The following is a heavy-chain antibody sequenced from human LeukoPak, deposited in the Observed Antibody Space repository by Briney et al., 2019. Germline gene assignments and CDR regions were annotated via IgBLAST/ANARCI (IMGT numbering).Heavy chain of an antibody. V-gene: IGHV1-3*01. J-gene: IGHJ5*02. CDR2: INAGNGNT. Sequence: ASVKVSCKASGYTFTSYAMHWVRQAPGQRLEWMGWINAGNGNTKYSQKFQGRVTITRDTSASTAYMELSSLRSEDTAVYYCARDYCSSTSCLMYNWFDPWGQGTLVTVSS. CDR1: GYTFTSYA. D-gene: IGHD2-2*01. CDR3: ARDYCSSTSCLMYNWFDP.